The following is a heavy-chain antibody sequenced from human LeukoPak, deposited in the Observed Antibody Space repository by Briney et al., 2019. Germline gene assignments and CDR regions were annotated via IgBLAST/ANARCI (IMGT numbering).Heavy chain of an antibody. D-gene: IGHD3-10*01. V-gene: IGHV1-2*02. CDR1: GYTFTGYH. J-gene: IGHJ5*02. Sequence: ASVKVSCTASGYTFTGYHMHWVRQAPGQGLEWMGWINPNSGGTNYAQKFQGRVTMTRDTSISTAYMELSMLRSDDTAVYYCARDHSGFGELSNWFDPWGQGTLVTVSS. CDR3: ARDHSGFGELSNWFDP. CDR2: INPNSGGT.